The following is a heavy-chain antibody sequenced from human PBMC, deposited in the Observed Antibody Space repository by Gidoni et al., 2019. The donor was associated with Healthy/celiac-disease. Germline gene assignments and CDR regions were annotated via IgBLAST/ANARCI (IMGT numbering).Heavy chain of an antibody. V-gene: IGHV4-30-2*01. CDR2: IYHSGST. CDR1: GGSIISGGYS. Sequence: QLQLQESGSGLVKPSQTLSLTCAVSGGSIISGGYSWSWIRQPPGKGLEWIGYIYHSGSTYYNPSLKSRVTISVDRSKNQFSLKLSSVTAADTAVYYCARDTPLKNYYGSGSYYAFDIWGQGTMVTVSS. D-gene: IGHD3-10*01. CDR3: ARDTPLKNYYGSGSYYAFDI. J-gene: IGHJ3*02.